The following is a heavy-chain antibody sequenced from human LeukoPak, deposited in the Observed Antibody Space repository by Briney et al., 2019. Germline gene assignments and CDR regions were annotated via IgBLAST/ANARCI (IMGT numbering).Heavy chain of an antibody. Sequence: PGGSLRLSCAASGVPVIGTYMSWVRQAPGEGLEWVSVIYRGGTTYYADSVKGRFTISRDNSKNTLYLQMNSLRAEDTAVCYCARDLVSSSSSRDYYYAVDVWGQGTTVTVSS. D-gene: IGHD6-6*01. J-gene: IGHJ6*02. CDR3: ARDLVSSSSSRDYYYAVDV. V-gene: IGHV3-53*01. CDR2: IYRGGTT. CDR1: GVPVIGTY.